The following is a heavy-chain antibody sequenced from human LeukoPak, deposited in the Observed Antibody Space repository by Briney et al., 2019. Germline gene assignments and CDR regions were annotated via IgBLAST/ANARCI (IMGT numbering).Heavy chain of an antibody. CDR2: IYPGNSDP. Sequence: GESLKISCKGSGYSFTSYWMGWVRQMPGKGLEWMGIIYPGNSDPRYSPSFQGQVTISADKSISNAYLQWSSLKASDTAMYYCARLPEYPGGGDYWGQGTLVTVSS. CDR1: GYSFTSYW. CDR3: ARLPEYPGGGDY. V-gene: IGHV5-51*01. J-gene: IGHJ4*02. D-gene: IGHD6-6*01.